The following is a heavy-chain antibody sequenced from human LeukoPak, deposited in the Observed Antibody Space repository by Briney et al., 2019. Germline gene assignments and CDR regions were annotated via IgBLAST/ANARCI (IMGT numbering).Heavy chain of an antibody. CDR2: ITRTGDRI. Sequence: GGSLRLSCAASGFVFSSYEMNWVRQAPGKGLEWISYITRTGDRIQYADSVKGRFTISRDNAKNSLYLQMNSLRAEGTGVYFCARDTKDYWGQGTLVVVSS. J-gene: IGHJ4*02. CDR3: ARDTKDY. CDR1: GFVFSSYE. D-gene: IGHD2-8*01. V-gene: IGHV3-48*03.